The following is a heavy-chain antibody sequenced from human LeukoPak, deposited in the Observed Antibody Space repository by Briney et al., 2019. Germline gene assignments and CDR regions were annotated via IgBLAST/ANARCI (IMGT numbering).Heavy chain of an antibody. D-gene: IGHD3-10*01. CDR2: IIPIFGTA. J-gene: IGHJ4*02. Sequence: GASVKVSCKASGGTFSSYAISWVRQAPGQGLEWMGGIIPIFGTANYAQKFQGRVTITADESTSTAYMELSSLRSEDTAVYYCARGGEFYYGSGSYYNEGRLLDYWGQGTLVTVSS. V-gene: IGHV1-69*13. CDR1: GGTFSSYA. CDR3: ARGGEFYYGSGSYYNEGRLLDY.